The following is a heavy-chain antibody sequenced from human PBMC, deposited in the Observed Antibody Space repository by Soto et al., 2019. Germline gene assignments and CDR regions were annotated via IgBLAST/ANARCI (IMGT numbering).Heavy chain of an antibody. Sequence: QVQLVQSGAEVRRPGTSEMVSCKTSGYTVTDYDINWVGQATGQGLEWRCWMNPNSGNTVYAQKFQGRVSMTRNTATSTAYMELSSLRSDDTAIYYCARDSSTTNPVWGQGTMVTVSS. CDR1: GYTVTDYD. V-gene: IGHV1-8*01. J-gene: IGHJ3*01. D-gene: IGHD2-2*01. CDR2: MNPNSGNT. CDR3: ARDSSTTNPV.